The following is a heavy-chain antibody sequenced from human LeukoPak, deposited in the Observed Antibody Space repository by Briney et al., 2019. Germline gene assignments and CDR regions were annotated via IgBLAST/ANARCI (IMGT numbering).Heavy chain of an antibody. CDR2: ISSSSSYI. CDR1: GFTFSSYS. V-gene: IGHV3-21*01. CDR3: ARDKGYSIDQ. D-gene: IGHD5-18*01. J-gene: IGHJ5*02. Sequence: KAGGSLRLSCAASGFTFSSYSMNWVRQAPGKGLEWVSSISSSSSYIYYADSVKGRFTISRDNAKNSLYLQMNSLRAEETAIYYCARDKGYSIDQWGQGTLVTVSS.